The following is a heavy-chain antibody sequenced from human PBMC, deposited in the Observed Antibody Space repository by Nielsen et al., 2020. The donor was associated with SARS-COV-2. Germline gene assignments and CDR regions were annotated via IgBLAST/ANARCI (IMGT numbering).Heavy chain of an antibody. CDR3: AKGSSAYYHPWDY. V-gene: IGHV3-23*03. J-gene: IGHJ4*02. CDR2: IYSGGSST. D-gene: IGHD2-8*01. Sequence: GESLKISCAASGFMFSNYAMSWVRQAPGKGLEWVSIIYSGGSSTYYADSVRGRFSIARDDSTNTLYLEMNSLRVGDTAIYYCAKGSSAYYHPWDYWGQGTLVTVAS. CDR1: GFMFSNYA.